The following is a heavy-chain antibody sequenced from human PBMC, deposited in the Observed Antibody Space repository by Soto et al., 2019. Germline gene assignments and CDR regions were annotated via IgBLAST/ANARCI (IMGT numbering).Heavy chain of an antibody. Sequence: GESLKISCAASGFTFSSYAMHWVRQAPGKGLEWVAVISYDGSNKYYADSVKGRFTISRDNSKNTLYLQMNSLRAEDTAVYYCARDGEMVRGVIITDDYYYGMDVWGQGTTVTVSS. D-gene: IGHD3-10*01. CDR3: ARDGEMVRGVIITDDYYYGMDV. V-gene: IGHV3-30-3*01. CDR2: ISYDGSNK. CDR1: GFTFSSYA. J-gene: IGHJ6*02.